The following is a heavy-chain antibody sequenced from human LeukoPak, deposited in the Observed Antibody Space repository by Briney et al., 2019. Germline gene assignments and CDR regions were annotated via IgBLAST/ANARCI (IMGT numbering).Heavy chain of an antibody. CDR3: AKEVYVYQRWLHPY. CDR1: GFTVSSNY. V-gene: IGHV3-53*01. D-gene: IGHD5-24*01. Sequence: PGGSLRLSCAASGFTVSSNYMSWVRQAPGKGLEWVSVIYSGGSTYYADSVKGRFTISRDNSKNTLYLQMNSLRAEDTAVYYCAKEVYVYQRWLHPYWGQGTLVTVSS. J-gene: IGHJ4*02. CDR2: IYSGGST.